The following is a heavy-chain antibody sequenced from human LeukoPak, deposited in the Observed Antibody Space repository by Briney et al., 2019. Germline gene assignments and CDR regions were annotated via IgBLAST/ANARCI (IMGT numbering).Heavy chain of an antibody. Sequence: SETLSLTCAVYGGSFSGYYWSWIRQPPGKGLEWIGEINHSGSTNYNPSLKSRVTISVDTSKNQFSLKLSSVTAADTAVYYCARVGNYHLDYWGQGSLVTVSS. D-gene: IGHD1-7*01. CDR1: GGSFSGYY. CDR3: ARVGNYHLDY. CDR2: INHSGST. J-gene: IGHJ4*02. V-gene: IGHV4-34*01.